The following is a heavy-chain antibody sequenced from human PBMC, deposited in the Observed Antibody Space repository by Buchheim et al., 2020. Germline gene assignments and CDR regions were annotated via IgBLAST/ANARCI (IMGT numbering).Heavy chain of an antibody. CDR1: GFTFNYYY. CDR3: ARDPMARRPHYYMDV. D-gene: IGHD5-24*01. V-gene: IGHV3-11*01. Sequence: QVKLVESGGGLVKPGGSLRLSCAASGFTFNYYYMNWVRQAPGKGLEWISYISSSGTTIYYADSVKGRFTISRDNANNSLYLQMDSLRAEDTAVYYCARDPMARRPHYYMDVWGEGTT. CDR2: ISSSGTTI. J-gene: IGHJ6*03.